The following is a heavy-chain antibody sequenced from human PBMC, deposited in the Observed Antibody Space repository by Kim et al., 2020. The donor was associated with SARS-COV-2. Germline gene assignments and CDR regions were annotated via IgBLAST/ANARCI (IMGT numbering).Heavy chain of an antibody. D-gene: IGHD2-15*01. J-gene: IGHJ4*02. Sequence: ANYAQKFQGRVTITADESTSTVYMELSSLGSEDTAVYYCAREREWDGYSYWGQGTLVTVSS. CDR3: AREREWDGYSY. CDR2: A. V-gene: IGHV1-69*01.